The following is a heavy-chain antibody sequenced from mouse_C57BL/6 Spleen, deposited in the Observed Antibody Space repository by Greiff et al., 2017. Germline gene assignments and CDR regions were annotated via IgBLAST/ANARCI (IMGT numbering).Heavy chain of an antibody. V-gene: IGHV1-69*01. Sequence: QVQLKQPGAELVMPGASVKLSCKASGYTFTSYWMHWVKQRPGQGLEWIGEIDPSDSYTNYNQKFKGKSTFTVDKSSSTAYMQLSSLTSEDSAVYYCARGGGTGSFAYWGQGTLVTVSA. J-gene: IGHJ3*01. CDR2: IDPSDSYT. CDR1: GYTFTSYW. CDR3: ARGGGTGSFAY. D-gene: IGHD4-1*01.